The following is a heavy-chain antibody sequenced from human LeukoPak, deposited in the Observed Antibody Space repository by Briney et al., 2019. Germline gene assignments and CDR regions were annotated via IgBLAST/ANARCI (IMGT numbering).Heavy chain of an antibody. CDR1: GYSVSSNSCA. CDR2: TYYRSKWYN. V-gene: IGHV6-1*01. D-gene: IGHD3-16*01. CDR3: ARDLDWFDP. Sequence: SQRLSLTFAISGYSVSSNSCAWHCIRQSPSRGLEWLGRTYYRSKWYNDYAVSVKSRITINPDTSKNQFSLQLNSVTPEDTAVYYCARDLDWFDPWGQGTLVTVPS. J-gene: IGHJ5*02.